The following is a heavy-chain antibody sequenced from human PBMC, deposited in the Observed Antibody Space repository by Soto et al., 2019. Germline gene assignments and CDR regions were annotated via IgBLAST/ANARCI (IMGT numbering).Heavy chain of an antibody. Sequence: SETLSLTCTVSGGSVSSGDYYWSWIRQPPGEGLEWIGYIYYSGNTNYNPSLKSRVIISVDTSKNLFSLKLTSVTAADTAVYYCARIPVDTSMIYWLDPWGQGTLVTVSS. J-gene: IGHJ5*02. V-gene: IGHV4-61*08. D-gene: IGHD5-18*01. CDR2: IYYSGNT. CDR1: GGSVSSGDYY. CDR3: ARIPVDTSMIYWLDP.